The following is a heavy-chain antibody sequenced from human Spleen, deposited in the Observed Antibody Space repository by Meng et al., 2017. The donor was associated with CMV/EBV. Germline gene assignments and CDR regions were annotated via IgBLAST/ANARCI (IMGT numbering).Heavy chain of an antibody. V-gene: IGHV4-61*01. CDR3: ARVGSYYSPLDY. D-gene: IGHD3-22*01. J-gene: IGHJ4*02. Sequence: TVSGGSVSSGSNYWTWIRQPPGKGLEWIGYVYYSGSTNYNPSLKSRVTISLDTSKNQFSLKLTSVTAADTAVYYCARVGSYYSPLDYWGQGTLVTVSS. CDR2: VYYSGST. CDR1: GGSVSSGSNY.